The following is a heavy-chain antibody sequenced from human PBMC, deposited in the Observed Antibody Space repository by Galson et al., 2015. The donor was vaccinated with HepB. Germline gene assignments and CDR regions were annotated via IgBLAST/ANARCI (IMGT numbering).Heavy chain of an antibody. CDR1: GFTVSSNY. CDR2: IYSGGST. Sequence: SLRLSCAASGFTVSSNYMSWVRQAPGKGLEWVSVIYSGGSTYYADSVKGRFTISRDNSKNTLYLQMNSLRAEDTAVYYCARDRRLLLAGWVREYYYMDVWGKGTTVTVSS. D-gene: IGHD3-10*01. J-gene: IGHJ6*03. V-gene: IGHV3-53*01. CDR3: ARDRRLLLAGWVREYYYMDV.